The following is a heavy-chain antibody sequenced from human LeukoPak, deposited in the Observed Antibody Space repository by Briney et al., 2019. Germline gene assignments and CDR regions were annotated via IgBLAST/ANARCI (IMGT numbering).Heavy chain of an antibody. CDR1: GFAVSSDY. CDR3: ARAHDFWSRYFVT. V-gene: IGHV3-53*01. J-gene: IGHJ5*02. CDR2: IYSGATT. D-gene: IGHD3-3*01. Sequence: GGSLSLSCAPSGFAVSSDYMSWVRGAPGGGLGWVSVIYSGATTYYADSVTGRFTTSRDNTKNTLYLQMNSLRAADTAVYYCARAHDFWSRYFVTCGQGTLVTVSS.